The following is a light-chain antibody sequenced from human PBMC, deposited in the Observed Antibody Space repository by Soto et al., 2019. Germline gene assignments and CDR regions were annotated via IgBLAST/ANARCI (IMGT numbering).Light chain of an antibody. J-gene: IGLJ3*02. V-gene: IGLV2-14*01. CDR2: DIS. CDR3: ISYTTSCTGV. CDR1: SSDVGGYNY. Sequence: QFALTQPASVSGSPGQSITISCTGTSSDVGGYNYVSWYQQHPGKAPKLMIYDISNRNSGASDHFSGSRSSNTASLTISGLHAEEESDYSCISYTTSCTGVFGGGTKATVL.